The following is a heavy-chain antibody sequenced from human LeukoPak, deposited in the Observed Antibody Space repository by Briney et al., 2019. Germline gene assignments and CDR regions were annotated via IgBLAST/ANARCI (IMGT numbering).Heavy chain of an antibody. Sequence: GGSLRLSCAASGFTFSSYSMNWVRQAPGRGLEWVSFIISDSSAIYYADSVKGRFTISRDNAENSLYLQMNSLRDEDTAVYYCARAPLVRGLIPPFDYWGQGTLVSVSS. CDR3: ARAPLVRGLIPPFDY. V-gene: IGHV3-48*02. J-gene: IGHJ4*02. CDR2: IISDSSAI. D-gene: IGHD3-10*01. CDR1: GFTFSSYS.